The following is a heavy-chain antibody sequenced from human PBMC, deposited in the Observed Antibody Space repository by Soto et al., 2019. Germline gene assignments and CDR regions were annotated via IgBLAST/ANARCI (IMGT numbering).Heavy chain of an antibody. J-gene: IGHJ5*02. Sequence: PSETLSLTXTVSGGSINTNNYYWGWVRQPPGKGLEWIGSVFYNGTTYYSPSLKSRVTISLAPSRTQFSLKLESVTAADTAVYFCARLVVVSPVANAWGQGTLVTVSS. CDR1: GGSINTNNYY. V-gene: IGHV4-39*01. D-gene: IGHD2-15*01. CDR3: ARLVVVSPVANA. CDR2: VFYNGTT.